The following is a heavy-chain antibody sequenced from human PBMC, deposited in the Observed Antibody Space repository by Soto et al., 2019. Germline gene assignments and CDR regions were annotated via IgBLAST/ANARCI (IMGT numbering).Heavy chain of an antibody. CDR1: GGSVSSGSYY. CDR2: IYYSGST. J-gene: IGHJ5*02. CDR3: ARDAGAYCSGGSCYSSPHNWFDP. Sequence: PSETLSLTCTVSGGSVSSGSYYWSWIRQPPGKGLEWIGYIYYSGSTNCNPSLKSRVTISVDTSKNQFSLKLSSVTAADTAVYYCARDAGAYCSGGSCYSSPHNWFDPWGQGTLVTVSS. D-gene: IGHD2-15*01. V-gene: IGHV4-61*01.